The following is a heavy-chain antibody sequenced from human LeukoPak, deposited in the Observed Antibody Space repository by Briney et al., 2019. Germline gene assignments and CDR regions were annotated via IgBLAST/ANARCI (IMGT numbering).Heavy chain of an antibody. Sequence: SETLSLTCTVSGGSISSYYWSWVRQPAGKGLEWIGGIYTSGSTNYNPSLKSRVSISVDTSKSQFSLKLSSVTAADTAVYYCARDIAGARAYDYWGQGTLVPVSS. CDR3: ARDIAGARAYDY. V-gene: IGHV4-4*07. CDR2: IYTSGST. D-gene: IGHD3-16*01. J-gene: IGHJ4*02. CDR1: GGSISSYY.